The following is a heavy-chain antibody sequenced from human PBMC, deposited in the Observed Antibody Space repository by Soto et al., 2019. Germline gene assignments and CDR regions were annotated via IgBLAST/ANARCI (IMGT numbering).Heavy chain of an antibody. Sequence: GGYLRLSCAASGFTFSSYWMSWVRQAPGKGLEWVANIKPDGSQKWYVDSVKGRFTISRDNAKKSLYLQMNSLRAEDTAVYYCARGDYYDSSGHFSDAFDICGQGTMVTVSS. V-gene: IGHV3-7*04. CDR1: GFTFSSYW. CDR2: IKPDGSQK. CDR3: ARGDYYDSSGHFSDAFDI. D-gene: IGHD3-22*01. J-gene: IGHJ3*02.